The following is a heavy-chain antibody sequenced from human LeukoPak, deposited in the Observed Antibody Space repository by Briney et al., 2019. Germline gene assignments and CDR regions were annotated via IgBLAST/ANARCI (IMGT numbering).Heavy chain of an antibody. Sequence: SVKVSCKASGGTFSSYAISWVRQAPGQGLEWMGGIIPIFGTANYAQKFQGRVTITTDESTSTAYMGLSSLRSEDTAVYYCASPDSTPSNGFDYWGQGTLVTVSS. V-gene: IGHV1-69*05. CDR2: IIPIFGTA. J-gene: IGHJ4*02. CDR3: ASPDSTPSNGFDY. CDR1: GGTFSSYA. D-gene: IGHD1-1*01.